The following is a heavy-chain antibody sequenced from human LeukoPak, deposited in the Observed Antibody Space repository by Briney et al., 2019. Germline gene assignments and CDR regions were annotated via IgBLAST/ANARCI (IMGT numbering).Heavy chain of an antibody. CDR3: AREVYYYDSSAYYWYFDL. CDR2: TRNRANSYTT. V-gene: IGHV3-72*01. D-gene: IGHD3-22*01. CDR1: GFTVSSNY. J-gene: IGHJ2*01. Sequence: GGSLRLSCAPSGFTVSSNYMSWVRQAPGKGLEWVGRTRNRANSYTTEYAASVKGRFTISRDDSKNSVYLQMNSLKTEDTAVYFCAREVYYYDSSAYYWYFDLWGRGTLVTVSS.